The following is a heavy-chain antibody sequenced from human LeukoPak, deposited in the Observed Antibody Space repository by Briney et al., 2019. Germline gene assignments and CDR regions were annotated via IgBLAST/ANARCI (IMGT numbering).Heavy chain of an antibody. V-gene: IGHV1-18*01. CDR2: ISAYNGNT. CDR3: ARGTISGYDLGFDY. Sequence: ASVKVSFKASGYTFTSYGINWVRQAPGQGLEWMGWISAYNGNTNYAQKLQGRVTMTTDTSTSTAYMELRSLRSDDTAVYYCARGTISGYDLGFDYWGQGTLVTVSS. D-gene: IGHD5-12*01. CDR1: GYTFTSYG. J-gene: IGHJ4*02.